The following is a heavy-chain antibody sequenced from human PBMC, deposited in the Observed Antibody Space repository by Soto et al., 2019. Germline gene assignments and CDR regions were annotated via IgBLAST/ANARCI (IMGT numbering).Heavy chain of an antibody. V-gene: IGHV4-59*01. D-gene: IGHD1-20*01. CDR2: IYYSGIT. CDR3: ARYKSNYYYGMDV. Sequence: PSETLSLTCTVSGCSISSYDWSWIRQPPGKGLEWIGYIYYSGITNYNPSLKSRVTISVDTSKNQFSLKLSSVTAADTAVYYCARYKSNYYYGMDVWGQGTTVTVSS. CDR1: GCSISSYD. J-gene: IGHJ6*02.